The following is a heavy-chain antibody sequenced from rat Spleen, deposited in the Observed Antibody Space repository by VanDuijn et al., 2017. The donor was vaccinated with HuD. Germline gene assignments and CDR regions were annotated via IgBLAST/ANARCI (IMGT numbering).Heavy chain of an antibody. J-gene: IGHJ3*01. CDR1: ELNFSDYD. CDR2: ISTGGTNT. CDR3: ARHGGLRNWFAY. V-gene: IGHV5S13*01. D-gene: IGHD1-11*01. Sequence: EVKLVESGGALVQPGRPLKISCADSELNFSDYDMAWVRQTPAKGLEWIASISTGGTNTYYRDSVKGRFTISRDDAKNTQYLQMDSLRSEDTATYYCARHGGLRNWFAYWGQGTLVTVSS.